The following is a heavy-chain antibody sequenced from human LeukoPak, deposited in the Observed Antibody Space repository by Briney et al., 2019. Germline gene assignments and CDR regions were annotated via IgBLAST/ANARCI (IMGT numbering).Heavy chain of an antibody. CDR3: ARDHGITVGAFDI. D-gene: IGHD3-10*01. CDR1: GGSISSGGYY. Sequence: SETLSLTCTVSGGSISSGGYYWSWIRQHPGKGLGWIGYIYYSGSTYYNPSLKSRVTISVDTSKNQFSLKLSSVTAADTAVYYCARDHGITVGAFDIWGQGTMVTVSS. V-gene: IGHV4-31*03. J-gene: IGHJ3*02. CDR2: IYYSGST.